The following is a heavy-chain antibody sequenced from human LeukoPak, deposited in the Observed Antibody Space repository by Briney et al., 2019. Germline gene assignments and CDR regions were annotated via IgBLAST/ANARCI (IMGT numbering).Heavy chain of an antibody. V-gene: IGHV1-18*01. CDR3: ARQKRYCSSTSCYTGDY. CDR1: GYTFTSYG. D-gene: IGHD2-2*02. Sequence: ASVKVSCKASGYTFTSYGISWVRQAPGQGLEWMGWISAYNGNTNYAQTLQGRVTMTTDTSTSTAYMELRSLRSDDTAVYYCARQKRYCSSTSCYTGDYWGQGTLVTVSS. J-gene: IGHJ4*02. CDR2: ISAYNGNT.